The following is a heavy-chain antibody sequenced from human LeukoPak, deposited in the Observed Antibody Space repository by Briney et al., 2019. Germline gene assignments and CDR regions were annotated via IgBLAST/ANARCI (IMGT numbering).Heavy chain of an antibody. CDR2: ISPYNGNT. J-gene: IGHJ3*02. Sequence: ASVKVSCKPSGYTFNTYVITWVRQAPGQGLEWMGWISPYNGNTNYAQKFQERVTITRDMSTSTAYMELSSLRSEDTAVYYCAAAVGGTPEQQLVRYVDAFDIWGQGTMVTVSS. CDR3: AAAVGGTPEQQLVRYVDAFDI. CDR1: GYTFNTYV. D-gene: IGHD6-13*01. V-gene: IGHV1-18*01.